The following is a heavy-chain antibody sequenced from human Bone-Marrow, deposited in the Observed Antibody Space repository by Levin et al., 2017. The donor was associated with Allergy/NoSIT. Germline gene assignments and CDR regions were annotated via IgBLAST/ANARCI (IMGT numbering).Heavy chain of an antibody. D-gene: IGHD6-19*01. CDR1: AYTFTGYY. V-gene: IGHV1-2*06. Sequence: ASAKVSCKASAYTFTGYYMHWVRQAPGQGLEWMGRINPNSGGTNYAQQFQGRVTMTRDTSISTAYMELSRLRSDDTAVYYCANIPVASPNWFDPWGQGTLVTVSS. CDR2: INPNSGGT. CDR3: ANIPVASPNWFDP. J-gene: IGHJ5*02.